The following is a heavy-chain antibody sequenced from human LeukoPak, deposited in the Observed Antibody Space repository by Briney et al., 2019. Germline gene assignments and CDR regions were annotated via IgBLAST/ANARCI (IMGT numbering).Heavy chain of an antibody. CDR2: INHSGST. D-gene: IGHD3-10*01. CDR3: ARGRYYGSGRGYYFDY. V-gene: IGHV4-39*07. Sequence: PSETLSLTCTVSGGSISSSSYYWGWIRQPPGKGLEWIGEINHSGSTNYNPSLKSRVTISVDTSKNQFSLKLSSVTAADTAVYYCARGRYYGSGRGYYFDYWGQGTLVTVSS. CDR1: GGSISSSSYY. J-gene: IGHJ4*02.